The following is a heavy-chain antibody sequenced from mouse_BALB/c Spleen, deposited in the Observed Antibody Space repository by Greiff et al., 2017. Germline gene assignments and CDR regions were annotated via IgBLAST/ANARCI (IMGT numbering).Heavy chain of an antibody. J-gene: IGHJ4*01. Sequence: VKQRPEQGLEWIGRIDPANGNTKYDPKFQGKATITADTSSNTAYLQLSSLTSEDTAVYYCARGRYYAMDYWGQGTSVTVSS. CDR2: IDPANGNT. V-gene: IGHV14-3*02. CDR3: ARGRYYAMDY.